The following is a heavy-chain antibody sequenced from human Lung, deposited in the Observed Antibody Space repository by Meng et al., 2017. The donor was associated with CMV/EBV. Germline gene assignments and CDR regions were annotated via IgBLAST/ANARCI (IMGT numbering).Heavy chain of an antibody. Sequence: SQTLSLTCAISGDSVSANNAAWNWFRQSPSRGLEWLGRAYYRSKWYTDYAVSVKRRTTINPDTSKNQFSLQLTSVTPEDTAVYYCARGYDNSLDYWGQGTLVXVPQ. V-gene: IGHV6-1*01. CDR2: AYYRSKWYT. J-gene: IGHJ4*02. D-gene: IGHD3-22*01. CDR3: ARGYDNSLDY. CDR1: GDSVSANNAA.